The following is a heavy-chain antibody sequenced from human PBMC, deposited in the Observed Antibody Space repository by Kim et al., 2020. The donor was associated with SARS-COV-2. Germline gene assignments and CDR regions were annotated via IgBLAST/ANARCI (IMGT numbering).Heavy chain of an antibody. CDR2: P. J-gene: IGHJ4*02. V-gene: IGHV7-4-1*02. CDR3: TRDRYDQGGFDY. D-gene: IGHD3-10*02. Sequence: PTYAQGFRGRFVFSLDTSVNTAYLQISSLEAEDTAVYYCTRDRYDQGGFDYWGQGTLVTVSS.